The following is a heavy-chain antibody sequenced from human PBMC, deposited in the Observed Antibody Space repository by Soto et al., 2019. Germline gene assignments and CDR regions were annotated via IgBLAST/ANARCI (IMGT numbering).Heavy chain of an antibody. CDR1: GFTFSSYA. D-gene: IGHD3-10*01. V-gene: IGHV3-23*01. CDR2: ISGSGRNI. J-gene: IGHJ4*02. CDR3: VKDGPDVSGSYDDV. Sequence: GGSLRLSCAASGFTFSSYAMSWVRQAPGKGLEWVSAISGSGRNIYYADSVKGRFSISRDDSKNTLHLQMNRLRAEDTAVYYCVKDGPDVSGSYDDVWGQGTLVTVSS.